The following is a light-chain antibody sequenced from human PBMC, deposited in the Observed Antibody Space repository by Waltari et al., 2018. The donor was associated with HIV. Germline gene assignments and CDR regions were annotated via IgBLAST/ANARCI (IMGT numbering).Light chain of an antibody. CDR1: QGIRND. Sequence: AIQMTQSPSSLSASVGDRVTITCRASQGIRNDLGWYQQKPGKAPKLLIYAASSLQSGVPSRFSGSGSDTDFTLTISSLQPEDFATYYCLQDYNYFLTFGGGTKVEIK. J-gene: IGKJ4*01. V-gene: IGKV1-6*01. CDR2: AAS. CDR3: LQDYNYFLT.